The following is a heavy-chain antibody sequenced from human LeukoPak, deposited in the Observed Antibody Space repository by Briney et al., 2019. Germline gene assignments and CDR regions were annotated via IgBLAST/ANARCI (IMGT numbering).Heavy chain of an antibody. V-gene: IGHV4-59*08. Sequence: TSETLSLTCTVSGVSIGSYYWTWIRQPPGKGLEWIGYIYYTGATTYNPSLKSRVTISIDTSKNQFSLKLTSVTAADTAVYYCARYGGSGWVIDNWGQGTLVTVSS. D-gene: IGHD6-19*01. CDR2: IYYTGAT. J-gene: IGHJ4*02. CDR3: ARYGGSGWVIDN. CDR1: GVSIGSYY.